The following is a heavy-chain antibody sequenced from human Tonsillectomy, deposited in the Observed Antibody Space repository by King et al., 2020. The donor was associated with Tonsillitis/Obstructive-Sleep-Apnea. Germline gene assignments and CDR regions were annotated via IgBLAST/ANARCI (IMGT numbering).Heavy chain of an antibody. V-gene: IGHV1-69*10. Sequence: LVQSGAEVKKPGSSVKVSCKASGGTFSSYALSWVRQAPGQGLQWMGGIIPILGRTIYAQKFQGRVTITADKSTYTAYMDLRSLRSEDTAVYYCARVPAIAAPAPSGGMDVWGQGTTVTVSS. CDR3: ARVPAIAAPAPSGGMDV. CDR1: GGTFSSYA. J-gene: IGHJ6*02. D-gene: IGHD6-13*01. CDR2: IIPILGRT.